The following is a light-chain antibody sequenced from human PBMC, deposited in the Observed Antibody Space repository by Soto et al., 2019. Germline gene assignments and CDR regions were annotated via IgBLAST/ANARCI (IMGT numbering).Light chain of an antibody. J-gene: IGKJ1*01. CDR3: LQHDTYPLT. Sequence: DIQMTQSPSSLSASVGDRVTITCRASQGIRNSLLGWYQQKPGKAPKCLIYVVSNLQSGVPSRFSGSGSGTEFTLTISSLQPEDFATYYCLQHDTYPLTFGQGTKVEVK. CDR2: VVS. V-gene: IGKV1-17*01. CDR1: QGIRNS.